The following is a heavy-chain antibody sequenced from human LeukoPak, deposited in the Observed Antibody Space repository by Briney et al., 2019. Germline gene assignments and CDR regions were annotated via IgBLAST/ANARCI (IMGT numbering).Heavy chain of an antibody. J-gene: IGHJ3*02. V-gene: IGHV1-8*01. Sequence: ASVKVSCKASGYTFTSYDINWVRQATGQGLEWMGWMNPNSGNTGYAQKFQGRVTMTRDMSTSTVYMELSSLRSEDTAVYYCAREWGYYDSSGSRGWIAFDIWGQGTMVTVSS. D-gene: IGHD3-22*01. CDR3: AREWGYYDSSGSRGWIAFDI. CDR2: MNPNSGNT. CDR1: GYTFTSYD.